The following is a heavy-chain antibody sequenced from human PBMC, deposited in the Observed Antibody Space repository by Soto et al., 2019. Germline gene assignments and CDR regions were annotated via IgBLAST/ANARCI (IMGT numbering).Heavy chain of an antibody. CDR3: VRDERWAFDF. V-gene: IGHV3-48*02. CDR1: GFSFSTYA. CDR2: ISIGSGSI. J-gene: IGHJ3*01. Sequence: EVQLVESGGGLVQPGGSRRVSCAASGFSFSTYAMNWVRQAPGKGLEWVSYISIGSGSIFYADSVKGRFTISRDDAKNSLYMQMNTLRDEDSSVYYCVRDERWAFDFWGQGTMVTVSS. D-gene: IGHD2-15*01.